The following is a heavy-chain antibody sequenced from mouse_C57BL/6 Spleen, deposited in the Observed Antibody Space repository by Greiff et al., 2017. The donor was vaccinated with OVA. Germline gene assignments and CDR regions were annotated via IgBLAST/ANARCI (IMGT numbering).Heavy chain of an antibody. CDR2: INYDGSST. Sequence: EVMLVESEGGLVQPGSSMKLSCTASGFTFSDYYMAWVRQVPEKGLEWVANINYDGSSTYYLDSLKSRFIISRDNAKNILYLQMSSLKSEDTATYYCARDEDGYIDYWGQGTTLTVSS. V-gene: IGHV5-16*01. CDR3: ARDEDGYIDY. D-gene: IGHD2-3*01. CDR1: GFTFSDYY. J-gene: IGHJ2*01.